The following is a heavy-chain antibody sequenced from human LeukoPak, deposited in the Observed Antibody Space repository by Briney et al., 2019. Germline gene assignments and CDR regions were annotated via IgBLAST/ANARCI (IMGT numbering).Heavy chain of an antibody. CDR1: GGSISSGGYY. D-gene: IGHD1-26*01. V-gene: IGHV4-39*01. Sequence: RSETLSLTCTVSGGSISSGGYYWSWIRQHPGKGLEWIGYIYYSGSTYYNPSLKSRVTISVDTSKNQFSLKLSSVTAADTAVYYCARLEGEVGATLFDYWGQGTLVTVSS. CDR2: IYYSGST. CDR3: ARLEGEVGATLFDY. J-gene: IGHJ4*02.